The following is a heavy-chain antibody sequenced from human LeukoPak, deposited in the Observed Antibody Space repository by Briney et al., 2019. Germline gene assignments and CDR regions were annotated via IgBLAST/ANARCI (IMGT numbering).Heavy chain of an antibody. J-gene: IGHJ6*03. V-gene: IGHV4-34*01. CDR2: INHSGST. Sequence: SETLSLTCAVYGGSFSGYYWSWIRQPPGKGLEWIGEINHSGSTNYNPSLKSRVTISVDTSKNQFSLKLSSVTAADTAVYYCARGRRYYYYYYYMDVWGKGTTVTVSS. CDR1: GGSFSGYY. D-gene: IGHD5-18*01. CDR3: ARGRRYYYYYYYMDV.